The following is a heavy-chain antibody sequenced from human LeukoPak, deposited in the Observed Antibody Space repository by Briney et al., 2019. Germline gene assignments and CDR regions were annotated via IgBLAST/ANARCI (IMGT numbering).Heavy chain of an antibody. J-gene: IGHJ4*02. D-gene: IGHD4-17*01. CDR2: ISAYNGNT. CDR3: ARDGGDYGDYSLSY. V-gene: IGHV1-18*01. Sequence: ASVKVSCKASGYTFTSYGISWVRQAPGQGREWMGWISAYNGNTNYAQKLQGRVTMTTDTSTSTAYMELRSLRSDDTAVYYCARDGGDYGDYSLSYWGQGTLVTVSS. CDR1: GYTFTSYG.